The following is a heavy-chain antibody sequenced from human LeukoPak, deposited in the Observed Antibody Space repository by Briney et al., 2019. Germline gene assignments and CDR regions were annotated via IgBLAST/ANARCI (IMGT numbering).Heavy chain of an antibody. D-gene: IGHD4-23*01. Sequence: SETLSLTCAVYGGSFSDCFWSWVRQPPREGMEWVGEISHSGDTNYKPSLKSRVTISVDTSKNQFSLNLSSVTAADTAVYYCARGSNSVAYWGQGTLVTVSS. V-gene: IGHV4-34*01. CDR1: GGSFSDCF. CDR3: ARGSNSVAY. CDR2: ISHSGDT. J-gene: IGHJ4*02.